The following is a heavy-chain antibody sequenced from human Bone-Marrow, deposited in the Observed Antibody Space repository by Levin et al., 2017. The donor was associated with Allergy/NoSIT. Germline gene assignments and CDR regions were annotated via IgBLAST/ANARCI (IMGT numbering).Heavy chain of an antibody. V-gene: IGHV3-74*01. Sequence: QPGESLKISCAASGFTFSSYWMHWVRQVPGKGLVWVSRINSDGSITRYAASVKGRFTISRDSAENTLYLQLNSLRAEDTAVYYCARGGTAADRNVMDVWGQGTTVTVSS. CDR1: GFTFSSYW. CDR3: ARGGTAADRNVMDV. D-gene: IGHD6-13*01. CDR2: INSDGSIT. J-gene: IGHJ6*02.